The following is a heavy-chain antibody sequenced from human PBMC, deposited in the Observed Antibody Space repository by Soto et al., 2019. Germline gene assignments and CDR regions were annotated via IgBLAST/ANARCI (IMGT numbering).Heavy chain of an antibody. D-gene: IGHD2-8*02. CDR1: GLTFSGYW. CDR2: ISPDGSEE. CDR3: TRDLNHDTGP. Sequence: EVQLVESGGGLVQPGGSLRLSCAASGLTFSGYWMTWVRQAPGKGLEGVANISPDGSEEYYVDSVKGRFTISRDNAKNSVYLQMNSLRGEDTALYYCTRDLNHDTGPLGQGTQVTVSS. J-gene: IGHJ5*02. V-gene: IGHV3-7*04.